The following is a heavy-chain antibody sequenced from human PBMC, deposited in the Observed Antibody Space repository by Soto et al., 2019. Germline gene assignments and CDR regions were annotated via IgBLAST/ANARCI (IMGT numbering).Heavy chain of an antibody. J-gene: IGHJ4*01. CDR2: IYHSGST. CDR3: ETNPLYSSGWYYFDD. D-gene: IGHD6-19*01. Sequence: QTLPLTCAVSGGSTIRYRSSWVRLLQPPGKGLEWIGYIYHSGSTYYIPSLKSRVTISVDTSKNQLSLKLSSVTDEDPALYYCETNPLYSSGWYYFDDWGHGTLVTV. CDR1: GGSTIRYRSS. V-gene: IGHV4-30-2*01.